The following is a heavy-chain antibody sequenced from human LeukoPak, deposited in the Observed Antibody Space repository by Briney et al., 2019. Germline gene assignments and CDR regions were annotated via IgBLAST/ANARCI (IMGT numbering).Heavy chain of an antibody. CDR2: ISGSGGST. V-gene: IGHV3-23*01. J-gene: IGHJ4*02. Sequence: GGSLRLSCAASGFTFSSYGRHWVRQAPGKGLEWVSAISGSGGSTYYADSVKGRFTISRDNSKNTLYLQMNSLRAEDTAVYYCAKDGSIAVAEGYFDYWGQGTLVTVSS. CDR3: AKDGSIAVAEGYFDY. D-gene: IGHD6-19*01. CDR1: GFTFSSYG.